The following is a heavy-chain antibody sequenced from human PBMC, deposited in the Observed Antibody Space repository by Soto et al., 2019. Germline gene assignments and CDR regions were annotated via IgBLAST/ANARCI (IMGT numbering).Heavy chain of an antibody. D-gene: IGHD3-3*01. Sequence: SETLSLTCTVSGGSISSGGYYWSWIRQHPGKGLEWIGYIYYSGSTYYNQSLKSRVTISVDTSKNQFSLKLSSVTAADKAVYYCSRGCGPSDFWSGYYYYFDYWGPGTLVTVSS. CDR1: GGSISSGGYY. J-gene: IGHJ4*02. CDR3: SRGCGPSDFWSGYYYYFDY. V-gene: IGHV4-31*03. CDR2: IYYSGST.